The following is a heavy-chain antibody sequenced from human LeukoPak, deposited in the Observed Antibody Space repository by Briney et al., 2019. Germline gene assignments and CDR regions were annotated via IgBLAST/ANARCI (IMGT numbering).Heavy chain of an antibody. CDR2: IKPDGSKK. V-gene: IGHV3-7*03. J-gene: IGHJ4*02. CDR3: ARDGDGYNYKLDY. Sequence: GGSLRLSCAASGFTFGSYWMSWVRQAPGKGLEWVANIKPDGSKKNYVDSVRGRFTISRDNAKNSLYLQLNSLRAEDTAVYYCARDGDGYNYKLDYWGQGTLVTVSS. CDR1: GFTFGSYW. D-gene: IGHD5-24*01.